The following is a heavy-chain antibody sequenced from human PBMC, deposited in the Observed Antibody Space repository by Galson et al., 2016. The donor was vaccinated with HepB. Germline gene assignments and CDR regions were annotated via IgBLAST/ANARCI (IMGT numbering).Heavy chain of an antibody. CDR2: IQWDDDE. CDR1: GFSLDTSGMS. Sequence: PALVKPTQTLTLTCTFSGFSLDTSGMSVSWIRQPPGKALEWLALIQWDDDEYYSPSLRSRLTISKDTLKNQVVLTMTNMDPVDTATYYCARVITLFGHRYFDSWGQGTLVTVSS. J-gene: IGHJ4*02. D-gene: IGHD3-3*01. CDR3: ARVITLFGHRYFDS. V-gene: IGHV2-70*01.